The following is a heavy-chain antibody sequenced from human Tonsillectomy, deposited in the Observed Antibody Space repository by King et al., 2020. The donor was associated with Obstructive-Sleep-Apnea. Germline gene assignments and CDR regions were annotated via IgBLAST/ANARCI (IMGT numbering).Heavy chain of an antibody. CDR1: GFTFSSYW. J-gene: IGHJ6*02. CDR3: ARRYCGGDCYSSEGYYYGMDV. D-gene: IGHD2-21*02. CDR2: INSDGSST. V-gene: IGHV3-74*01. Sequence: VQLVESGGGLVQPGGSLRLSCAASGFTFSSYWMHWVRQAPGKGLVWVSRINSDGSSTSYADSVKGRFTISRDNAKNTLYLQMNSLRAEDTAVCYCARRYCGGDCYSSEGYYYGMDVWGQGTTVTVSS.